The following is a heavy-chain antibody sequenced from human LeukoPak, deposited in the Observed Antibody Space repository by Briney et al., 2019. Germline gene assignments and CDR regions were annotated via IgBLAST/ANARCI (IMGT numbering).Heavy chain of an antibody. V-gene: IGHV1-2*06. J-gene: IGHJ5*02. CDR3: ARDADPYCGGDCYSNWFDP. D-gene: IGHD2-21*02. CDR2: INPNSGGT. CDR1: GYTFTGYY. Sequence: ASVKVSCKASGYTFTGYYIHWVRQAPGQGLEWMGRINPNSGGTNYAQKFQGRVTMTRDTSISTAYMELSRLRSDDTAVYYCARDADPYCGGDCYSNWFDPWGQGTLVTVSS.